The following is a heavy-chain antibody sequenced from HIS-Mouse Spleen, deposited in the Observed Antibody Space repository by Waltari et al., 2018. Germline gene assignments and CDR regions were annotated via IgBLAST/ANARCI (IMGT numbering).Heavy chain of an antibody. CDR3: ARHYYYGSGSYYFDY. CDR2: IYSGGST. CDR1: GFTVSSNY. J-gene: IGHJ4*02. Sequence: EVQLVETGGGLIQPGGSLRLSCAASGFTVSSNYMSWVRQAPGKGLEWVSVIYSGGSTYYADCVKGRFTISRDNSKNTLYLQMNSLRAEDTAVYYCARHYYYGSGSYYFDYWGQGTLVTVSS. V-gene: IGHV3-53*02. D-gene: IGHD3-10*01.